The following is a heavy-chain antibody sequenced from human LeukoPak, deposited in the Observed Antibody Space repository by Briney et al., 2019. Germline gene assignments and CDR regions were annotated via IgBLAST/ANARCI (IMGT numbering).Heavy chain of an antibody. J-gene: IGHJ4*02. D-gene: IGHD5-18*01. CDR1: GYSFTTYG. V-gene: IGHV1-8*02. CDR2: MNPNSGNT. CDR3: ARAKYSYVGY. Sequence: GASVKVSCKASGYSFTTYGISWVRQAPGQGLEWMGWMNPNSGNTGYAQKFQGRVTMTRNTSISTAYMELSSLRSEDTAVYYCARAKYSYVGYWGQGTLVTVSS.